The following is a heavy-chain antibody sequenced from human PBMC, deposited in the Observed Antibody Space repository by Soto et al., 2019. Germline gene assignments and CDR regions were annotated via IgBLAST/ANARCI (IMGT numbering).Heavy chain of an antibody. Sequence: GGSLRLSCAASGFTFSSYGMHWVRQAPGKGLEWVAVIWYDGSNKYYADSVKGRFTISRDNSKNTLYLQMNSLRAEDTAVYYCARDHVDTAMYWFDPWGQGTLVTVS. CDR2: IWYDGSNK. J-gene: IGHJ5*02. D-gene: IGHD5-18*01. CDR3: ARDHVDTAMYWFDP. CDR1: GFTFSSYG. V-gene: IGHV3-33*01.